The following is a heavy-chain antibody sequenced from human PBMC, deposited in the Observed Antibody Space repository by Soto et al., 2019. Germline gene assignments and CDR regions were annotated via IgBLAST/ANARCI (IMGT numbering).Heavy chain of an antibody. CDR3: VKKNPHGDSIKAWLDP. CDR2: IIPILGTT. CDR1: GGTFVSSA. D-gene: IGHD2-21*01. J-gene: IGHJ5*02. V-gene: IGHV1-69*01. Sequence: QVQLLQSGTELRQPGSSVTISCTPSGGTFVSSAFAWVRQAPGGRIEWMGGIIPILGTTKYAEKFLGRLSIRADESARTGFLELSLLPIDDTAVYCCVKKNPHGDSIKAWLDPWGQGTLVTVST.